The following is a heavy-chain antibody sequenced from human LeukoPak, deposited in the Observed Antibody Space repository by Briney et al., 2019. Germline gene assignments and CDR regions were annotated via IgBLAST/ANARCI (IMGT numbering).Heavy chain of an antibody. Sequence: ASVKVSCKASGYTFTSYAMHWVRQAPGQRLEWMGWINAGNGNTKYSQKFQGRVTIARDTSASTAYMELSSLRSEDTAVYYCASSWGSYRYTSYPYYFDYWGQGTLVTVSS. V-gene: IGHV1-3*01. CDR3: ASSWGSYRYTSYPYYFDY. J-gene: IGHJ4*02. CDR2: INAGNGNT. CDR1: GYTFTSYA. D-gene: IGHD3-16*02.